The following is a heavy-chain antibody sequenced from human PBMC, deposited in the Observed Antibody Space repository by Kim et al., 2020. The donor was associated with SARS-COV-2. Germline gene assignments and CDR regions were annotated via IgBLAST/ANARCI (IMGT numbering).Heavy chain of an antibody. J-gene: IGHJ4*02. CDR3: ARGKYYGSGSPHDY. CDR1: GGSFSGYY. D-gene: IGHD3-10*01. Sequence: SETLSLTCAVYGGSFSGYYWSWIRQPPGKGLEWIGEINHSGSTNYNPSLKSRVTISVDTSKNQFSLKLSSVTAADTAVYYCARGKYYGSGSPHDYWAQGTLVTVSS. V-gene: IGHV4-34*01. CDR2: INHSGST.